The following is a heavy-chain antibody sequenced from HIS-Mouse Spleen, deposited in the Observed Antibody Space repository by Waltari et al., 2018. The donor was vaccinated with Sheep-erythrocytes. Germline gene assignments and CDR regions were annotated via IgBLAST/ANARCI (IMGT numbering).Heavy chain of an antibody. CDR3: ARAVAGTPDAFDI. Sequence: EVQLVESGGGLVQPGGSLRLSCAASGFTFSSYWMSWVRQAPGKGRGWVANIKQDGSEKYYGDSVKGRFTISRDNAKNSLYLQMNSLRAEDTAVYYCARAVAGTPDAFDIWGQGTMVTVSS. D-gene: IGHD1-7*01. V-gene: IGHV3-7*01. CDR1: GFTFSSYW. J-gene: IGHJ3*02. CDR2: IKQDGSEK.